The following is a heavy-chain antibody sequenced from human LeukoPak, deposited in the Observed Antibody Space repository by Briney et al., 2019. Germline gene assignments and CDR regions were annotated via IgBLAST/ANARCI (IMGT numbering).Heavy chain of an antibody. V-gene: IGHV3-48*04. D-gene: IGHD3-22*01. CDR3: ARDSLAGYYYDSSGYSFDY. CDR2: ISSSSSTI. Sequence: GGSLRLSCAASGFTFSSYSMNWVRQAPGKGLEWVSYISSSSSTIYYADSVKGRFTISRDNAKNSLYLQMNSLRAEDTAVYYCARDSLAGYYYDSSGYSFDYWGQGTLVTVSS. J-gene: IGHJ4*02. CDR1: GFTFSSYS.